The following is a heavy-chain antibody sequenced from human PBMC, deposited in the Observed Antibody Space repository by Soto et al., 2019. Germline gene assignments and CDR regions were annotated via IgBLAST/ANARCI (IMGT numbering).Heavy chain of an antibody. J-gene: IGHJ5*02. CDR1: GGSISSSSYF. Sequence: SETLSLTCTVSGGSISSSSYFWGWIRQPPGKGLEWIGSIYYSGSTYYNPSLKSRVTVSVDTSKNQFSLKLSSVTAADTAVYYCARHPSDFWFDPWGQGTLVT. D-gene: IGHD2-21*02. CDR3: ARHPSDFWFDP. CDR2: IYYSGST. V-gene: IGHV4-39*01.